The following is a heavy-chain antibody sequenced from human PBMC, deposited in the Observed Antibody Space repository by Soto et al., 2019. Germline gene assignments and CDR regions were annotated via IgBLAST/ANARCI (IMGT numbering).Heavy chain of an antibody. V-gene: IGHV4-34*01. CDR1: GGSFSGYY. D-gene: IGHD5-18*01. J-gene: IGHJ6*02. Sequence: SETLSLTCAVYGGSFSGYYWSWIRQPPGKGLEWIGEINHSGSTNYNPSLKSRVTISVDTSKNLFSLKLSSVTAADTAVYYCARGGTAMAGFGLAYYYYGMDVWGQGTTVTVSS. CDR3: ARGGTAMAGFGLAYYYYGMDV. CDR2: INHSGST.